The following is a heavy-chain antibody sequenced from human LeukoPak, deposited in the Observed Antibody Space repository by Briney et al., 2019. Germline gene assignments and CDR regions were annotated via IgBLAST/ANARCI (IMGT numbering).Heavy chain of an antibody. CDR3: ATSVDTAMADAFDI. J-gene: IGHJ3*02. CDR2: INRSGST. D-gene: IGHD5-18*01. V-gene: IGHV4-34*01. Sequence: SETLSLTCAVYGGSFSGYYWSWIRQPPGKGLEWIGEINRSGSTNYNPSLKGRVTISVDTSRNQFSLKLSSVTAADTAVYYCATSVDTAMADAFDIWGQGTMVTVSS. CDR1: GGSFSGYY.